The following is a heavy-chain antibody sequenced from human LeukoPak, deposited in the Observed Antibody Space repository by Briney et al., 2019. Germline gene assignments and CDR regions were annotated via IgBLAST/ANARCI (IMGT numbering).Heavy chain of an antibody. J-gene: IGHJ6*03. V-gene: IGHV1-2*02. CDR2: IDPNSGGT. CDR1: GYTFTGYY. D-gene: IGHD3-10*01. Sequence: ASVKVSCKASGYTFTGYYMHWVRQAPGQGLEWMGWIDPNSGGTNYAQKFQGRVTMTRDTSISTAYMELRSLRSDDTAVYYCARENYYGSGSKYYYYYYMDVWGKGTTVTISS. CDR3: ARENYYGSGSKYYYYYYMDV.